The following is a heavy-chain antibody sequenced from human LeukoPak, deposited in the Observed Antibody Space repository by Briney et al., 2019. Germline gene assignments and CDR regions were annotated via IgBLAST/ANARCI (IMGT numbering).Heavy chain of an antibody. CDR1: GGSIGSNY. CDR3: ARTYYYDSSDLYYFDY. V-gene: IGHV4-59*08. CDR2: IYYSGST. J-gene: IGHJ4*02. D-gene: IGHD3-22*01. Sequence: SETLSLTCTVSGGSIGSNYWSWIRQPPGKGLEWIGYIYYSGSTNYNPSLKSRVTISVDTSKNQFSLKLSSVTAADTAVYYCARTYYYDSSDLYYFDYWGQGTLATVSS.